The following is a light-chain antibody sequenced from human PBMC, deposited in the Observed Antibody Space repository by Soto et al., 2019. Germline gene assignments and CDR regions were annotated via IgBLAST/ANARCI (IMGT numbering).Light chain of an antibody. Sequence: QSVLTQPRSVSGSPGQSVTISCTGTSSDVGGYNYVSWYQQHPGKVPKLMIYDVNKRPSGVPDRFSGSKSGNKASLTISGLQADDEGDYYCCSYAGSYTVVFGGGTKLTVL. CDR1: SSDVGGYNY. CDR2: DVN. J-gene: IGLJ2*01. CDR3: CSYAGSYTVV. V-gene: IGLV2-11*01.